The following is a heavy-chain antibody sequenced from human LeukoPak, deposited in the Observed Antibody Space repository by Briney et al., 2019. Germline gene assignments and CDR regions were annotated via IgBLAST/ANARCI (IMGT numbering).Heavy chain of an antibody. CDR3: ARLLAYSGSYPFDY. J-gene: IGHJ4*02. CDR2: ISSYNSNR. V-gene: IGHV1-18*01. Sequence: ASVKVSCKPSGYTFTSYGISWVRQAPGQGLEWMGWISSYNSNRNYAQKLQGRVTMTTDTSTSTAYMELRSLRSDDTAVYYCARLLAYSGSYPFDYWGQGTLVTVSS. D-gene: IGHD1-26*01. CDR1: GYTFTSYG.